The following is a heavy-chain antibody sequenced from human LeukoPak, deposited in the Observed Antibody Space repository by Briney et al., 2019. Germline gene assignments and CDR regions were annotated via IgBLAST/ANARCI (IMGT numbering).Heavy chain of an antibody. Sequence: PSETLSLTCTVSGGSISSSSYYWGWIRQPPGKGLEWIGSIYYSGSTYYNRSLKSRVTISVDTSKNQFSLKLSSVTAADTAVYYCARHGVFGELSAAFDIWGQGTMVTVSS. D-gene: IGHD3-10*01. V-gene: IGHV4-39*01. CDR3: ARHGVFGELSAAFDI. CDR2: IYYSGST. CDR1: GGSISSSSYY. J-gene: IGHJ3*02.